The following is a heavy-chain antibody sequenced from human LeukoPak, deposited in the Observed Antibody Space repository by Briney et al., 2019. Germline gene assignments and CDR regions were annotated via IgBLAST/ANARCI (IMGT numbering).Heavy chain of an antibody. V-gene: IGHV4-59*12. CDR3: ARDLRSSGMDV. CDR1: GGSISSYY. Sequence: SETLSLTCTVSGGSISSYYWSWIRQPPGKGLEWIGYIYYSGSTNYNPSLKSRVTISVDTSKNQFSLKLSSVTAADTAVYYCARDLRSSGMDVWGKGTTVTVSS. J-gene: IGHJ6*04. CDR2: IYYSGST. D-gene: IGHD1-26*01.